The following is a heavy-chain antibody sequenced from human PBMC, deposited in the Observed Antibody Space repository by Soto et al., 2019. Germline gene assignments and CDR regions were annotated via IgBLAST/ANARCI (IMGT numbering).Heavy chain of an antibody. CDR1: GFTFSSYA. D-gene: IGHD3-3*01. CDR2: ISGSGGST. CDR3: AIEASDYDFWSGYATYYYYMDV. Sequence: GGSLRLSCAASGFTFSSYAMSWVRQAPGKGLEWVSAISGSGGSTYYADSVKGRFTISRDNSKNTLYLQMNSLRAEDTAVYYCAIEASDYDFWSGYATYYYYMDVWGKGTTVTVSS. V-gene: IGHV3-23*01. J-gene: IGHJ6*03.